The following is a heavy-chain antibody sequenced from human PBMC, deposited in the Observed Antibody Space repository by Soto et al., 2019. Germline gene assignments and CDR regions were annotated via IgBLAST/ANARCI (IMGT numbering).Heavy chain of an antibody. CDR3: ASGFGELHY. J-gene: IGHJ4*02. CDR2: IYYSGST. D-gene: IGHD3-10*01. V-gene: IGHV4-59*01. CDR1: GGSISSYY. Sequence: SETLSLTCTVSGGSISSYYWSWIRQPPGKGLEWIGYIYYSGSTNYNPSLKSRVTISVDTSKNQFSLKLSSVTAADTAVYYCASGFGELHYWGQGTLVTVSS.